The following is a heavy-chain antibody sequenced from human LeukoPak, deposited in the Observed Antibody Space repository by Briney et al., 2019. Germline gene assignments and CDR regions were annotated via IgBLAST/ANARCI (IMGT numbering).Heavy chain of an antibody. CDR1: GYILTELS. J-gene: IGHJ3*02. CDR3: ATTIEAGISLVGDAFDI. V-gene: IGHV1-24*01. D-gene: IGHD6-13*01. CDR2: FDPEDGET. Sequence: ASVKVSCKVSGYILTELSMHWVRQAPGKGLEWMGGFDPEDGETIYAQKFQGRVTMTEDTSTDTAYMELSSLRSEDTAVYYCATTIEAGISLVGDAFDIWGQGTMVTVSS.